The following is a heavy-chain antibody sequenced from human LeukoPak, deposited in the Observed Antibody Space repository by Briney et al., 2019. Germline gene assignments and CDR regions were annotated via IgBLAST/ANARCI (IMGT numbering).Heavy chain of an antibody. Sequence: SETLSLTCTVSGGSISSSGYYWSWLRQHPGKGLEWIGYIYYSGTTYYNPSLKSRVTISVDTSKNQFSLKLSSVTAADTAVYYCARNIELDSWGQGTLVTVSS. CDR2: IYYSGTT. J-gene: IGHJ4*02. CDR1: GGSISSSGYY. V-gene: IGHV4-31*03. CDR3: ARNIELDS.